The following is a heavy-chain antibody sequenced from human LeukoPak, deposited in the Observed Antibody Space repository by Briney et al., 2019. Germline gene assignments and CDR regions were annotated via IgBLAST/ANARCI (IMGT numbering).Heavy chain of an antibody. V-gene: IGHV4-59*01. CDR1: GGSISSYY. Sequence: SETLSLTCTVSGGSISSYYWSWIRQPPGKGLEWIGYIYYSGSTNYNPSPKSRVTISVDTSKKQFSLKMTSVTAADTAVYYCARDPTTVTKGFDVWGQGTMVTVSS. CDR3: ARDPTTVTKGFDV. CDR2: IYYSGST. J-gene: IGHJ3*01. D-gene: IGHD4-17*01.